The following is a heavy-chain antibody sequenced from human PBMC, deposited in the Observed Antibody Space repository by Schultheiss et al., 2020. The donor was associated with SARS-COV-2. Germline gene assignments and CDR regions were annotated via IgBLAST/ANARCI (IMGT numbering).Heavy chain of an antibody. V-gene: IGHV4-59*01. CDR2: IYYSGST. Sequence: SETLSLTCTVSGGSISSYYWSWIRQPPGKGLEWIGYIYYSGSTNYNPSLKSRVTISVDTSKNQFSLKLSSVTAADTAVYYCALLWFGEYHDYWGQGTLVTVSS. D-gene: IGHD3-10*01. CDR1: GGSISSYY. CDR3: ALLWFGEYHDY. J-gene: IGHJ4*02.